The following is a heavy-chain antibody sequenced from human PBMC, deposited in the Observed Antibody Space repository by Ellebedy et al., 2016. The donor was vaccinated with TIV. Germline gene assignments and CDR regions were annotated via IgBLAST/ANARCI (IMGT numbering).Heavy chain of an antibody. J-gene: IGHJ4*02. Sequence: GESLKISCAASGFTFSSYGMHWVRQAPGKGLEWVAFIRYDGSNKYYADSVKGRFTISRDNSKNTLYLQMNSLRAEDTAVYYCAKLLRIAAADTTTDYWGQGTLVTVSS. V-gene: IGHV3-30*02. CDR3: AKLLRIAAADTTTDY. D-gene: IGHD6-13*01. CDR1: GFTFSSYG. CDR2: IRYDGSNK.